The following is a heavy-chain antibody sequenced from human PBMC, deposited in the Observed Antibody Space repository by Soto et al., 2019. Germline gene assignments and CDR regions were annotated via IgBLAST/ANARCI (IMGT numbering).Heavy chain of an antibody. V-gene: IGHV3-7*03. D-gene: IGHD2-2*01. J-gene: IGHJ5*02. CDR3: VKDGGYCSSATCYSPRNHYFDA. Sequence: GGSLRLSYAASGFDFSVYWMSWVRQAPGKGPEWVANIKFDGSEKQYVDSVKGRFTISRDNARNSVFLQMNSLRAGDTAVYYCVKDGGYCSSATCYSPRNHYFDAWGQGTLVTVSS. CDR2: IKFDGSEK. CDR1: GFDFSVYW.